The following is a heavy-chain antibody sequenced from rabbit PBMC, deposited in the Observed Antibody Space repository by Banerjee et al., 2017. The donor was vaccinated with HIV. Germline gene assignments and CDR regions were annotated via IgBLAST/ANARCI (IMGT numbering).Heavy chain of an antibody. V-gene: IGHV1S45*01. Sequence: QEQLVESGGGLVQPEGSLTLTCTASGFSFSNKYVMCWVRQAPGKGLEWIACINTSSGNTVYATWAKGRFTISKTSWTTVTLQMTSLTAADTATYFCARDLGGVIGWNFYLWGPGTLVTVS. J-gene: IGHJ4*01. CDR2: INTSSGNT. CDR1: GFSFSNKYV. CDR3: ARDLGGVIGWNFYL. D-gene: IGHD1-1*01.